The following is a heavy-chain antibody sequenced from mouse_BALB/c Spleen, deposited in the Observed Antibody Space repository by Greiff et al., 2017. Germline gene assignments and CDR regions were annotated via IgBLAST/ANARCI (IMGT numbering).Heavy chain of an antibody. CDR2: ISYSGST. J-gene: IGHJ2*01. V-gene: IGHV3-2*02. CDR3: ARSATVVATDYFDY. D-gene: IGHD1-1*01. Sequence: DVQLQESGPGLVKPSQSLSLTCTVTGYSITSDYAWNWIRQFPGNKLEWMGYISYSGSTSYNPSLKSRISITRDTSKNQFFLQLNSVTTEDTATYYCARSATVVATDYFDYWGQGTTLTVSS. CDR1: GYSITSDYA.